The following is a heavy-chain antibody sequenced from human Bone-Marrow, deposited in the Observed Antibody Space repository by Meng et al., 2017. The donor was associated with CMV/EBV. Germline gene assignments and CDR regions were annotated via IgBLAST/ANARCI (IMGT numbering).Heavy chain of an antibody. CDR2: IRYDGSNK. CDR3: AKDLNYGGKVANYGMDV. Sequence: GGSLRLSCAASGFTFSSYGMHWVRQAPGKGLEWVAFIRYDGSNKYYADSVKGRFTISRDNSKNTLYLQMSSLRAEDTAVYYCAKDLNYGGKVANYGMDVWGQGTTVTVSS. CDR1: GFTFSSYG. D-gene: IGHD4-23*01. V-gene: IGHV3-30*02. J-gene: IGHJ6*02.